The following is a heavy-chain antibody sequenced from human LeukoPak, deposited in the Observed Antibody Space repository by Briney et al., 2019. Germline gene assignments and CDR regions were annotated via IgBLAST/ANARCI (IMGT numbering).Heavy chain of an antibody. CDR2: ISAYNGNT. CDR3: ARDNNYSHSSGWYSDY. Sequence: ASVKVSCKASGYTFTSYGISWVRQAPGQGLDWMGWISAYNGNTNYAQKLQGRVTMTTDTSTSTAYMELRSLRSDDTAVYYCARDNNYSHSSGWYSDYWGQGTLVTVS. V-gene: IGHV1-18*01. D-gene: IGHD6-19*01. CDR1: GYTFTSYG. J-gene: IGHJ4*02.